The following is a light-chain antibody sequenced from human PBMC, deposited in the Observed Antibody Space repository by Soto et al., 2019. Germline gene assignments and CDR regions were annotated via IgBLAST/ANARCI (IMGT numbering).Light chain of an antibody. CDR1: TSDIGGYNY. Sequence: QSALTQPASVSGSPGQSITISCTGTTSDIGGYNYVSWYQQYPGKAPKLIIYEVRNRPSGVSNRFSASKSGNTASLTISGLQAEDEAVYYCCSYATGSTYIFGTGTKVTVL. CDR2: EVR. CDR3: CSYATGSTYI. J-gene: IGLJ1*01. V-gene: IGLV2-14*01.